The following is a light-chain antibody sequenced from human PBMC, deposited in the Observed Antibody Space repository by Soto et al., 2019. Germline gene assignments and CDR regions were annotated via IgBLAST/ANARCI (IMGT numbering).Light chain of an antibody. Sequence: QSALTQPASVSASPGQSISISCTGTSNDVGAFDYVSWYQQHPGKAPKLIIFEVSKRASGVPDRFSGSKSGNTASLTVSGLQAEDEADYYCSSYAGRNNFVVSGGGTKVTVL. J-gene: IGLJ2*01. V-gene: IGLV2-8*01. CDR1: SNDVGAFDY. CDR3: SSYAGRNNFVV. CDR2: EVS.